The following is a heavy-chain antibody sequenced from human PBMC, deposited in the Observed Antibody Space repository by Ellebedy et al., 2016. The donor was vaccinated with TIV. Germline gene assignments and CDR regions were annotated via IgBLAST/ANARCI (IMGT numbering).Heavy chain of an antibody. Sequence: SETLSLXXTVSGGSISSYYWSWIRQPPGKGLEWIGYIYYSGSTNYNPSLKSRVTISVDTSKNQFSLKLSSVTAADTAVYYCARAPDYIGGTMIVGEYYFDYWGQGTLVTVSS. CDR1: GGSISSYY. CDR3: ARAPDYIGGTMIVGEYYFDY. J-gene: IGHJ4*02. V-gene: IGHV4-59*12. D-gene: IGHD3-22*01. CDR2: IYYSGST.